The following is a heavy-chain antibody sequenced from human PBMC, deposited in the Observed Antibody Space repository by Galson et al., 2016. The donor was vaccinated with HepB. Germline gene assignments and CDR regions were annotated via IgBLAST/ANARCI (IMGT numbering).Heavy chain of an antibody. D-gene: IGHD3-10*01. CDR2: IKQDGSEK. J-gene: IGHJ6*02. CDR1: GFTFSSYW. Sequence: SLRLSCAASGFTFSSYWMNRVRQAPGKGLEWVANIKQDGSEKYYVDSVKGRFTISRDNARKSLYLQMDSLRAEDTALYYCARTMVRGVVKVGYYYYGLDVWGQGTTVTVSS. CDR3: ARTMVRGVVKVGYYYYGLDV. V-gene: IGHV3-7*03.